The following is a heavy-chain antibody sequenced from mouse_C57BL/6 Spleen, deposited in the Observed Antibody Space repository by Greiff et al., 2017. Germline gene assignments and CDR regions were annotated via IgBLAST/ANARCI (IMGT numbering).Heavy chain of an antibody. Sequence: VQLKESGPELVKPGASVKISCKASGYSFTGYYMNWVKQSPEKSLEWIGEINPSTGGTTYNQKFKAKATLTVDKSSSTAYMQLKSLTSEDSAVYYCARSAYYGSSYGFDDWGQGTTLTVSS. CDR3: ARSAYYGSSYGFDD. CDR1: GYSFTGYY. J-gene: IGHJ2*01. V-gene: IGHV1-42*01. CDR2: INPSTGGT. D-gene: IGHD1-1*01.